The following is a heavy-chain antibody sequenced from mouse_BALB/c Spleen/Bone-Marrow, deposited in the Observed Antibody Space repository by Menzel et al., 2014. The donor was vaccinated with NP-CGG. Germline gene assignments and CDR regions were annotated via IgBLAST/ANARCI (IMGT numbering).Heavy chain of an antibody. J-gene: IGHJ4*01. Sequence: EVKLMESGGGLVQPGGSLKLSCAASGFTFSSYGTSWVRQTPDKRLELVATINSNGGSTYYPDSVKGRFTISGDNAKNTLYLQMSSLKSEDTAMYYCARIWAYYAMDYWGQGTSVTVSS. CDR1: GFTFSSYG. D-gene: IGHD4-1*01. CDR2: INSNGGST. V-gene: IGHV5-6-3*01. CDR3: ARIWAYYAMDY.